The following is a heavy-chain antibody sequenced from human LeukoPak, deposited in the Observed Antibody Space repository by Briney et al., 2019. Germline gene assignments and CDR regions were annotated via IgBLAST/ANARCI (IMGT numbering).Heavy chain of an antibody. Sequence: PSETLSLTCAVYGGSFSGYYWSWIRQPPGKGLEWIGEINHSGSTNYNPSLKSRVTISVDTSKNQFSLKLSSVTAADTAVYYCATGPSFYYYDSSGYYTPPRRRGYFDYWGQGTLVTVSS. CDR2: INHSGST. CDR3: ATGPSFYYYDSSGYYTPPRRRGYFDY. J-gene: IGHJ4*02. V-gene: IGHV4-34*01. CDR1: GGSFSGYY. D-gene: IGHD3-22*01.